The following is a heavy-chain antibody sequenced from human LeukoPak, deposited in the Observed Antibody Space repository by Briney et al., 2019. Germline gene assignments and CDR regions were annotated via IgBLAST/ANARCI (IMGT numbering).Heavy chain of an antibody. Sequence: GGSLRLSCAASGFIFSDHGMVWVRQVPGKGLEWLSSISRDSTLTYYADSVKGRFAISRDNSRNTLYLHMNGLTADDTALYYCAKIGFVAKWCFDYWGQGALVTVSS. V-gene: IGHV3-23*01. D-gene: IGHD2-8*01. CDR2: ISRDSTLT. CDR1: GFIFSDHG. J-gene: IGHJ4*02. CDR3: AKIGFVAKWCFDY.